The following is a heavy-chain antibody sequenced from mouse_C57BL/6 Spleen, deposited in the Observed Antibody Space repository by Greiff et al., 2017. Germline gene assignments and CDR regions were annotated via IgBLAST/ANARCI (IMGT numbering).Heavy chain of an antibody. J-gene: IGHJ2*01. CDR2: IDPSDSYT. V-gene: IGHV1-69*01. CDR1: GYTFTSYW. Sequence: QVQLQQPGAELVMPGASVQLSCKASGYTFTSYWMHWVKQRPGQGLEWIGEIDPSDSYTNYNQKFKGKSTLTVDKSSSTAYMQLSSLTSEDSAVYYCARRLTGTPFDYWGQGTTLTVSS. D-gene: IGHD4-1*01. CDR3: ARRLTGTPFDY.